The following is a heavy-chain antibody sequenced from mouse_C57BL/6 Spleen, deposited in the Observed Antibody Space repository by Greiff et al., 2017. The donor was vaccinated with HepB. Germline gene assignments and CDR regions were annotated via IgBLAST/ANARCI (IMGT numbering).Heavy chain of an antibody. V-gene: IGHV1-15*01. CDR3: TRDHYGSSYAMDY. CDR2: IDPETGGT. Sequence: QVQLQQSGAELVRPGASVTLSCKASGYTFTDYEMHWVKQTPVHGLEWIGAIDPETGGTAYNQKFKGKAILTADKSSSTAYMELRSLTSEDSAVYYCTRDHYGSSYAMDYWGQGTSVTVSS. CDR1: GYTFTDYE. D-gene: IGHD1-1*01. J-gene: IGHJ4*01.